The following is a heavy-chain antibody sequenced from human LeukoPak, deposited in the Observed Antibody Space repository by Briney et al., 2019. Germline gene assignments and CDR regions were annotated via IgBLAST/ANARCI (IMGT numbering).Heavy chain of an antibody. Sequence: PGGSLRLSCAASGFTFSSYSMNWVRQAPGKGLEWVSFISSSRSYIYYADSVKGRFTISRDNAKNSLYLQMNSLRAEDTAVYFCARETYDILTGRGAFDIWGQGTMVTVSS. CDR1: GFTFSSYS. CDR3: ARETYDILTGRGAFDI. D-gene: IGHD3-9*01. V-gene: IGHV3-21*04. CDR2: ISSSRSYI. J-gene: IGHJ3*02.